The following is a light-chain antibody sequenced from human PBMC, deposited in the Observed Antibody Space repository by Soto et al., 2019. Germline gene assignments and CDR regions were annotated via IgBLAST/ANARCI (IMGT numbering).Light chain of an antibody. CDR1: QSVSSNY. CDR3: QQYGSSPGT. Sequence: EIVLTQSPGTLSLSPGERATLSCRASQSVSSNYLAWYQQKPGQTPRLLIYGASSRATGIPLRFSGSGSGTDFTLTISRREPEDFAVYYCQQYGSSPGTFGQGTQVEIK. CDR2: GAS. J-gene: IGKJ1*01. V-gene: IGKV3-20*01.